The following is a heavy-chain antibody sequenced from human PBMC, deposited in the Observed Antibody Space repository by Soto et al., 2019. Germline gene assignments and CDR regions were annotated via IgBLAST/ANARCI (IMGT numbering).Heavy chain of an antibody. J-gene: IGHJ5*02. V-gene: IGHV3-23*01. CDR1: GFTFSSYA. CDR2: ISGSGGST. Sequence: EVQLLESGGGLVQPGGSLRLSCAASGFTFSSYAMSWVRQAPGKGLEWVSTISGSGGSTHYADSVKGRFTISRDNSKNTLYLQMNSLRAEDTAVYYCAKFYGGNSAHTYTIAPWGQGTLVTVSS. D-gene: IGHD2-21*02. CDR3: AKFYGGNSAHTYTIAP.